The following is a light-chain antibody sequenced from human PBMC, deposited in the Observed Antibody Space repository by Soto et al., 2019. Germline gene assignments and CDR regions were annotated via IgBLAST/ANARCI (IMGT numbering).Light chain of an antibody. CDR3: HQRGVWPLST. CDR2: DAS. V-gene: IGKV3-11*01. J-gene: IGKJ4*01. Sequence: EILLTQSPATLSLSPGDSATLFCRASQSVSGYVALYQQKPGQAPRLLIYDASPRATGIPARFSGWGFGTNFTLTITSLEHGDCAIYYCHQRGVWPLSTFGGGTKVEIK. CDR1: QSVSGY.